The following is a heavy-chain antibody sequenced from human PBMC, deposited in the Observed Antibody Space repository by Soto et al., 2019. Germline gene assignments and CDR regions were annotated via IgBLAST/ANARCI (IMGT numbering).Heavy chain of an antibody. V-gene: IGHV1-69*01. CDR1: GGTFSSYA. J-gene: IGHJ5*02. Sequence: QVQLVQSGAEVKKPGSSVKVSCKASGGTFSSYAISWVRQAPGQGLEWMGGIIPIFGTANYAQKFQGRVTITADESTSTAYMELRSLRSEDTAVYYCARDRYYYDSSGYNEVENWFDPWGQGTLVTVSS. CDR2: IIPIFGTA. CDR3: ARDRYYYDSSGYNEVENWFDP. D-gene: IGHD3-22*01.